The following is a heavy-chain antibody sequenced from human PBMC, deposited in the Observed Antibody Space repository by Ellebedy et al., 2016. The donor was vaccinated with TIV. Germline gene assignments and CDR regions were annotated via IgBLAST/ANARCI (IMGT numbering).Heavy chain of an antibody. D-gene: IGHD4-17*01. V-gene: IGHV3-7*03. Sequence: GESLKISXAASGLLLSNYWMTWVRQTPRQGLEWVATIKEDGSEKYYLDSVKGRFTISRDNAKNSLYLQMNSLRAEDTAVYYCARGVYGDYLIDYWGQGTLVTVSS. CDR3: ARGVYGDYLIDY. CDR1: GLLLSNYW. J-gene: IGHJ4*02. CDR2: IKEDGSEK.